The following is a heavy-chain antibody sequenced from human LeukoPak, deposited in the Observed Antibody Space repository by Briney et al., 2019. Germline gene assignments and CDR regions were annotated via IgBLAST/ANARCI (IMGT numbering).Heavy chain of an antibody. CDR3: VRDAWGDRDGFFDS. Sequence: GGSLRLSCAASGFTFSSYWMHWVRQAPGKGLEWVSRINTDGRSTSYGVSVMGRFTISRDNAKNTLELHMDSLRAEDTAVYFCVRDAWGDRDGFFDSWGQGTLVTVSS. V-gene: IGHV3-74*01. J-gene: IGHJ4*02. CDR2: INTDGRST. D-gene: IGHD5-24*01. CDR1: GFTFSSYW.